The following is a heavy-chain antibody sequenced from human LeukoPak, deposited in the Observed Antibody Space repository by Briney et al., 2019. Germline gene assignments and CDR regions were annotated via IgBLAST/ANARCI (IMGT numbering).Heavy chain of an antibody. J-gene: IGHJ4*02. CDR2: IYHSGTT. Sequence: SETLSLTCAVYGGSFSGYYWGWIRQPPGKGLEWIGNIYHSGTTYYNPSLKSRVTISVDTSKNQFSVNLRSVIAADTAVYYCVRYSSSFVTFEYWGQGTLVTVSS. V-gene: IGHV4-34*01. CDR3: VRYSSSFVTFEY. CDR1: GGSFSGYY. D-gene: IGHD6-6*01.